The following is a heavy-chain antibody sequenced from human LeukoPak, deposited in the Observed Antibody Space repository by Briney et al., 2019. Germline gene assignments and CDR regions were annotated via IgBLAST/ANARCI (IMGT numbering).Heavy chain of an antibody. D-gene: IGHD6-19*01. Sequence: GGSLRLSCAASGFTFSSYGMHWVRQAPGKGLEWVAVISYDGSNKYYADSVKGRFTISRDNSKNTLYLQMNSLRAEDTAVYYCAKSWLVRGAFDIWGQGTMVTVSS. J-gene: IGHJ3*02. V-gene: IGHV3-30*18. CDR3: AKSWLVRGAFDI. CDR2: ISYDGSNK. CDR1: GFTFSSYG.